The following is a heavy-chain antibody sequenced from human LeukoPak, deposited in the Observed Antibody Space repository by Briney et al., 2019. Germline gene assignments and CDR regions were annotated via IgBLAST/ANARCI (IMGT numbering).Heavy chain of an antibody. CDR3: AREWAGPSFDY. Sequence: GGSLRLSCAASGFTFSSYWMSWVRQAPGKGLEWVANIKQDGSEKSYVDSVKGRFTISRDNTKNSLYLQTNSLRAEDTAVYFCAREWAGPSFDYWGQGTLVTVSS. CDR2: IKQDGSEK. J-gene: IGHJ4*02. D-gene: IGHD6-19*01. V-gene: IGHV3-7*01. CDR1: GFTFSSYW.